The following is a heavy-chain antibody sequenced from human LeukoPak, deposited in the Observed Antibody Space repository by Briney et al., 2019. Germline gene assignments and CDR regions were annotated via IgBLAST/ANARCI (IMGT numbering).Heavy chain of an antibody. D-gene: IGHD5-18*01. V-gene: IGHV4-59*01. J-gene: IGHJ4*02. Sequence: SETLSLTCTVSGGSISSYYWSWIRQPPGKGLEWIGYIYYSGSTNYNPSLKSRVTISVDTSKNQFSLKLSSVTAADTAVYYCARGHSYGYTDYFDCWGQGTLVTVSS. CDR1: GGSISSYY. CDR2: IYYSGST. CDR3: ARGHSYGYTDYFDC.